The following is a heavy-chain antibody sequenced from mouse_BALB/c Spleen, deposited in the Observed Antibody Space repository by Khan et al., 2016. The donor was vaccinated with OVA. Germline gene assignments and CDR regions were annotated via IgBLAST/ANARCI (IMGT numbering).Heavy chain of an antibody. J-gene: IGHJ3*01. CDR1: GYTFTSYW. Sequence: QVQLKESGAELAKPGASVKMSCKASGYTFTSYWMHWVKQRPGQGLEWIGYINPTTDYTEYNQIFKDKATLTADKSSSTAYMQLSSLTSEDSAVYYCVNHGSSSAWFTYWGQGTLVTGSA. CDR2: INPTTDYT. V-gene: IGHV1-7*01. CDR3: VNHGSSSAWFTY. D-gene: IGHD1-1*01.